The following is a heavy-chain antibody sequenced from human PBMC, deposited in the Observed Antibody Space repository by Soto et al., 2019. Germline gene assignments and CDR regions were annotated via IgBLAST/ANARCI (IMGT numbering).Heavy chain of an antibody. Sequence: PSETLSLTCTVSGGSISSGGYYWSWIRQHPGKGLEWIGYIYYSGSTYYNPSLKSRVTISVDTSKNQFSLKLSSVTAADTAVYYCARDYYGSGSPKRYGMDVWGQGTTVTVSS. V-gene: IGHV4-31*03. J-gene: IGHJ6*02. D-gene: IGHD3-10*01. CDR1: GGSISSGGYY. CDR2: IYYSGST. CDR3: ARDYYGSGSPKRYGMDV.